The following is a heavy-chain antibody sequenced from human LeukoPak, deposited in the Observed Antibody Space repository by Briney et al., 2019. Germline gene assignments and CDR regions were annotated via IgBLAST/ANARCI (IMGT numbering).Heavy chain of an antibody. CDR3: ARDGYGNNYMDV. Sequence: PGGSLRLSCAASGFTVSSNFMSWVRQAPGKGLGWVSVIYSGGTTYYADSVRGRFTISRDNSKNTLYLQMNSLRAEDTAVYYCARDGYGNNYMDVWGKGTTVTVSS. CDR1: GFTVSSNF. CDR2: IYSGGTT. V-gene: IGHV3-53*01. J-gene: IGHJ6*03. D-gene: IGHD1/OR15-1a*01.